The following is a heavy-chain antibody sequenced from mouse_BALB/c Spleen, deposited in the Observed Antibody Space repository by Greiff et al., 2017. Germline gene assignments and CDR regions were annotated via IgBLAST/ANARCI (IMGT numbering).Heavy chain of an antibody. CDR1: GFTFSSYG. J-gene: IGHJ4*01. V-gene: IGHV5-6*01. CDR2: ISSGGSYT. CDR3: ARHGNYEGGGPMDY. Sequence: EVQGVESGGDLVKPGGSLKLSCAASGFTFSSYGMSWVRQTPDKRLEWVATISSGGSYTYYPDSVKGRFTISRDNAKNTLYLQMSSLKSEDTAMYYCARHGNYEGGGPMDYWGQGTSVTVSS. D-gene: IGHD2-1*01.